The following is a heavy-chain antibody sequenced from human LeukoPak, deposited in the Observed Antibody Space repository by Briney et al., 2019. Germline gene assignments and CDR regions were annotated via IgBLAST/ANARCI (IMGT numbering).Heavy chain of an antibody. V-gene: IGHV3-43*01. CDR1: GFTFDDYS. CDR2: ISRDGRAT. J-gene: IGHJ4*02. D-gene: IGHD2-8*01. Sequence: GGSLRPSCVASGFTFDDYSFHWVRQAPGKGLEWLSLISRDGRATYYADSVKGRLTISRDNSKNSLYLQMNSLRTEDTALYYCTKDRYCTTTFCPLDYWGQGTLVTVSS. CDR3: TKDRYCTTTFCPLDY.